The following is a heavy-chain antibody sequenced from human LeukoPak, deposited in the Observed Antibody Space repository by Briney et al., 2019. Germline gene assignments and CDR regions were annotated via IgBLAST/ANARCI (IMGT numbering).Heavy chain of an antibody. CDR3: VRDVS. V-gene: IGHV3-66*01. D-gene: IGHD3-16*02. CDR1: GFIVSNNY. CDR2: ISSGTYT. J-gene: IGHJ4*02. Sequence: GGSLRLSCVASGFIVSNNYISWVRQAPGKGLEWVSVISSGTYTFFADSVKGRFTLSRDISKNTLYLQMNSLRVEDTAVYYCVRDVSWGQGTLVTVSS.